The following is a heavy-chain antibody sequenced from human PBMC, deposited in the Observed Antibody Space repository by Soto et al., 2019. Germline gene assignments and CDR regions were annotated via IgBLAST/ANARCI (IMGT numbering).Heavy chain of an antibody. D-gene: IGHD3-16*01. CDR1: GFPFSSYG. J-gene: IGHJ5*02. V-gene: IGHV3-30*18. CDR3: AKDLHRGRHLEGAGS. CDR2: ISDDGSKE. Sequence: QVQLVESGGGVVQPGRSLRLSCAASGFPFSSYGMHWVRQVPGKGLEWAAVISDDGSKEWYADSVKGRFTISRDNSKNTLSPAVHSLRSEDTAVYYCAKDLHRGRHLEGAGSWGQGDLVTGSS.